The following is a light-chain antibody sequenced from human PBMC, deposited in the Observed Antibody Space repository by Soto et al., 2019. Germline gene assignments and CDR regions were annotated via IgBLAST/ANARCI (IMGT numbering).Light chain of an antibody. Sequence: EIVLVQSPGTLSLSPGERATLSCRASQSVRNKYLAWYQQKPGQGPRLLIYGASSRATGFPDRFSGSGTGTDFSLTITRLQPEDFAVYYCQQYGVSPLMFTFGQGTKV. CDR1: QSVRNKY. V-gene: IGKV3-20*01. CDR2: GAS. CDR3: QQYGVSPLMFT. J-gene: IGKJ2*01.